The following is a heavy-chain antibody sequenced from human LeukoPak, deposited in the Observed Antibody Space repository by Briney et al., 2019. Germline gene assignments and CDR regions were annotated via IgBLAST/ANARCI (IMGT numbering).Heavy chain of an antibody. CDR2: INDSGST. D-gene: IGHD6-25*01. CDR3: ARRGSAYYFYVMDV. CDR1: GGSISRYY. J-gene: IGHJ6*02. Sequence: SETLSLTCTVSGGSISRYYWSWIRQPPGKGLEWIGNINDSGSTNYNPSLKSRVTISVDTSKNQFSLKLSSVTAADTAVYYCARRGSAYYFYVMDVWGQGTTVTVSS. V-gene: IGHV4-59*08.